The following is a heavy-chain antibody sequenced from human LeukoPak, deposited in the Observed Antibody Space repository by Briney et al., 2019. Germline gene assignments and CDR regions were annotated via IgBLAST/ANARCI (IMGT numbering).Heavy chain of an antibody. J-gene: IGHJ6*02. CDR1: GFTFSTYE. D-gene: IGHD2/OR15-2a*01. CDR3: ATGSLEDKLSGSYYYGMDV. V-gene: IGHV3-48*03. CDR2: ISSSGSTI. Sequence: GGSLRLSCAASGFTFSTYEMNWVRQAPGKGLEWVSYISSSGSTIYYADSVKSRFTISRDNAKNSLYLQMNSLRAEDTAVYYCATGSLEDKLSGSYYYGMDVWGQGTTVTVSS.